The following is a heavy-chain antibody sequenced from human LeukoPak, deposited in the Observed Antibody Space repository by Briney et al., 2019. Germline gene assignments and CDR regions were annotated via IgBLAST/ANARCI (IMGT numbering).Heavy chain of an antibody. CDR1: GFTVTSNY. CDR2: IYSGGST. CDR3: ARGVPLNL. Sequence: GGSLRLSCPASGFTVTSNYMSWVRQAPGKGLEWVSVIYSGGSTYYADSVKGRFTISRDNSKNTLHLQMNSLRAEDTAVYYCARGVPLNLWGQGTLVTVSS. J-gene: IGHJ4*02. V-gene: IGHV3-53*01. D-gene: IGHD2-2*01.